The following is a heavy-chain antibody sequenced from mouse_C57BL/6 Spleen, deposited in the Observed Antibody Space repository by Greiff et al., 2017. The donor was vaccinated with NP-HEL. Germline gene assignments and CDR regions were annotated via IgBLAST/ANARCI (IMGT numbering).Heavy chain of an antibody. CDR1: GYTFTSYW. J-gene: IGHJ1*03. D-gene: IGHD1-1*01. CDR3: ARRYGSSYWYFDV. Sequence: QVHVKQSGAELVKPGASVKMSCKASGYTFTSYWITWVKQRPGQGLEWIGDIYPGSGSTNYNEKFKSKATLTVDTSSSTAYMQLSSLTSEDSAVYYCARRYGSSYWYFDVWGTGTTVTVSS. V-gene: IGHV1-55*01. CDR2: IYPGSGST.